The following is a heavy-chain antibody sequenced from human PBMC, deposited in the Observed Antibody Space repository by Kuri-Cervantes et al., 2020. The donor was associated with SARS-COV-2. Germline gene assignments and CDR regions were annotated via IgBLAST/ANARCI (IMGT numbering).Heavy chain of an antibody. CDR2: IDWDDDK. D-gene: IGHD4-11*01. Sequence: LRLSRTVSGGSISSRYWSWIRQPPGKALEWLARIDWDDDKYYSTSLETRLTISKDTSKNQVVLTMTNMDPVDTATYYCARIQATTVIADYWGQGTLVTVSS. CDR3: ARIQATTVIADY. J-gene: IGHJ4*02. V-gene: IGHV2-70*11. CDR1: GGSISSRY.